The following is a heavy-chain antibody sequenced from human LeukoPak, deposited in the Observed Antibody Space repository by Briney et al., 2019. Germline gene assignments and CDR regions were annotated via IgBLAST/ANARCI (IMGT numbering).Heavy chain of an antibody. V-gene: IGHV1-18*01. CDR1: GYTFNNYG. D-gene: IGHD3-22*01. Sequence: GASVKVSFKASGYTFNNYGISWVRQAPGQGLEWMGWVIGYSGETNYEQNLQDRVIMTTDTSTTTAHMELRNLRPDDTGVYYCARVQGSRMIVEDYWGQGTLVTVSS. CDR3: ARVQGSRMIVEDY. J-gene: IGHJ4*02. CDR2: VIGYSGET.